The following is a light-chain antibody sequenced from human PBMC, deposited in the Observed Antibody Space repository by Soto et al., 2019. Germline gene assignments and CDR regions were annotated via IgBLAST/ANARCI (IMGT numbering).Light chain of an antibody. CDR3: QTWGSGSHKV. CDR1: SGHSTYA. J-gene: IGLJ3*02. CDR2: VNSDGSH. V-gene: IGLV4-69*01. Sequence: QLVLTQSPSASASLGASVKLTCTLTSGHSTYAIACHQHQPEKGPRYLMKVNSDGSHDKGDGIPDRFSGSSSGAERYLTISSLQSEDEADYYCQTWGSGSHKVFGGGTKVTVL.